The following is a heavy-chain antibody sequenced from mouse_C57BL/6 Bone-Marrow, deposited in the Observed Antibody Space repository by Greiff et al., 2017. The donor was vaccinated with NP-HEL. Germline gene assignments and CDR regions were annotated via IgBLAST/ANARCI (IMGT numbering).Heavy chain of an antibody. CDR3: ARGGY. V-gene: IGHV1-69*01. CDR1: GYTFTSYW. CDR2: IDPSDSYT. J-gene: IGHJ2*01. Sequence: QVQLKQPGDELVMPGASVKLSCKASGYTFTSYWMHWVKQRPGQGLEWIGEIDPSDSYTNYTQKFKGKSTLTVDKSSSTAYMQLSSLTSEDSAVYYCARGGYWGQGTTLTVSS.